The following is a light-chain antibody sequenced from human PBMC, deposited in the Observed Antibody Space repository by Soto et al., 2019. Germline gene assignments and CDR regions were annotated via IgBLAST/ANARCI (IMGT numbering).Light chain of an antibody. CDR1: QSVSSY. CDR3: QQRSNWPPYT. J-gene: IGKJ2*01. V-gene: IGKV3-11*01. Sequence: TQSPSTLSASVGDRVTITCRASQSVSSYLAWYQQKPGQAPRLLIYDASNRATGIPARFSGSGSGTDFTLTISSLEPEDFAVYYCQQRSNWPPYTFGQGNKLEIK. CDR2: DAS.